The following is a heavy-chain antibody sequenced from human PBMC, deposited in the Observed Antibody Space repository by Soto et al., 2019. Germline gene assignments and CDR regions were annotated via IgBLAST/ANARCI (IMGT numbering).Heavy chain of an antibody. CDR1: GGSISSYY. CDR2: IYTSGST. CDR3: ARVVAVDLDDAFDI. Sequence: KASETLSLTCTVSGGSISSYYWSWIRQPAGKGLEWIGRIYTSGSTNYNPSLKSRVTMSVDTSKNQFSLKLSSVTAADTAVYYCARVVAVDLDDAFDIWGQGTMVTVSS. J-gene: IGHJ3*02. V-gene: IGHV4-4*07. D-gene: IGHD6-19*01.